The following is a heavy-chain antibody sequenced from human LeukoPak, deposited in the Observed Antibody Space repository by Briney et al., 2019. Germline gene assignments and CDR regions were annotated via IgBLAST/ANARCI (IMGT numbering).Heavy chain of an antibody. Sequence: ASVKVSCTASGYTFTGYYMHWVRQAPGQGLEWMGWINPNSGGTNYAQKFQGRVTMTRDTSISTAYMELSRLRSDDTAVYYCARELPRSVATTLHSNDYWGQGTLVTVSS. CDR1: GYTFTGYY. CDR3: ARELPRSVATTLHSNDY. J-gene: IGHJ4*02. CDR2: INPNSGGT. D-gene: IGHD5-12*01. V-gene: IGHV1-2*02.